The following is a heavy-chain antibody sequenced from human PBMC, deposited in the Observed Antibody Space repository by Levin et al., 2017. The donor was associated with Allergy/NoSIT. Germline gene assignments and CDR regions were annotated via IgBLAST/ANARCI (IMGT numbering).Heavy chain of an antibody. Sequence: ASVKVSCKASGGTFSSYAISWVRQAPGQGLEWMGGIIPIFGTANYAQKFQGRVTITADESTSTAYMELSSLRSEDTAVYYCASRYDSSGYGYFQHWGQGTLVTVSS. CDR1: GGTFSSYA. V-gene: IGHV1-69*13. CDR3: ASRYDSSGYGYFQH. D-gene: IGHD3-22*01. CDR2: IIPIFGTA. J-gene: IGHJ1*01.